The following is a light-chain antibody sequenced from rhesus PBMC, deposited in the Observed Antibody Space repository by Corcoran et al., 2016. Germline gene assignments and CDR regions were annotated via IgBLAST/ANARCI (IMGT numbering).Light chain of an antibody. Sequence: DIQMTQSPSSLSASVGDRVTITCRASQGITNDLAGYQQKPGETPKLLIYEASSLQSGIPSRFSGSGSGTDFTLTISSLQPEDFATYYCQHYYSTPFTFGPGTKLDIK. J-gene: IGKJ3*01. CDR2: EAS. CDR3: QHYYSTPFT. V-gene: IGKV1-25*01. CDR1: QGITND.